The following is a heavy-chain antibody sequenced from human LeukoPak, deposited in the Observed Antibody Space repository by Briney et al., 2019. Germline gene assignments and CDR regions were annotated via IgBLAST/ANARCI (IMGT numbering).Heavy chain of an antibody. J-gene: IGHJ4*02. CDR1: GFTFDDYT. Sequence: QPGGSLRLSCAASGFTFDDYTMHWVRQAPGKGLEWVSLISWDGGTRYYADSVKGRFTISRDNSKNSLYLQMNSLRTEDTALYYCAKEGEEMAAFDYWGQGTLVTVSS. V-gene: IGHV3-43*01. CDR2: ISWDGGTR. D-gene: IGHD5-24*01. CDR3: AKEGEEMAAFDY.